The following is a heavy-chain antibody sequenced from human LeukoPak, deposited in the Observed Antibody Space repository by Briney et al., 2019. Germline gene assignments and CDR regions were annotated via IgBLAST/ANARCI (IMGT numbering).Heavy chain of an antibody. V-gene: IGHV4-39*01. CDR3: ARRGRWSPGAY. CDR1: GGSISSTNYY. J-gene: IGHJ4*02. D-gene: IGHD5-24*01. Sequence: PSETLSLTCIVSGGSISSTNYYWGWIRQPPGKGLEWIGTVYYSGSTYYNPSLESRVSISADTSKNQFSLSLSSVTAAHTAVYYCARRGRWSPGAYGGQGALVTVSS. CDR2: VYYSGST.